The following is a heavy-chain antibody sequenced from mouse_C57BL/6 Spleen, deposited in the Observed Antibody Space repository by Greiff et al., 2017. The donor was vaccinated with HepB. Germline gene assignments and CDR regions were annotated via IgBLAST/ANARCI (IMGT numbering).Heavy chain of an antibody. D-gene: IGHD1-1*01. Sequence: VQLQQPGAELVRPGSSVKLSCKASGYTFTSYWMHWVKQRPIQGLEWIGNIDPSDSETHYNQKFKDKATLTVDKSSSTAYMQLSSLTSEDSAVYYCASRDYYGSSGDYWGQGTTLTVSS. J-gene: IGHJ2*01. CDR2: IDPSDSET. CDR1: GYTFTSYW. V-gene: IGHV1-52*01. CDR3: ASRDYYGSSGDY.